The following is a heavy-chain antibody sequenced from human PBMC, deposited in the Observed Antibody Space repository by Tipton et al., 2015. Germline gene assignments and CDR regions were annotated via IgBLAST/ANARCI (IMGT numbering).Heavy chain of an antibody. Sequence: TLSLTCAVSAYSISTDYYWVWIRQPPGKGLEWIGAISHSGKTYSNPSLKSRVTISVDTSKTQFSLHLSSVTAADTAVYYCARARGLRAGLVDSWGQGTLVTVSS. CDR2: ISHSGKT. J-gene: IGHJ4*02. V-gene: IGHV4-38-2*01. CDR1: AYSISTDYY. D-gene: IGHD3/OR15-3a*01. CDR3: ARARGLRAGLVDS.